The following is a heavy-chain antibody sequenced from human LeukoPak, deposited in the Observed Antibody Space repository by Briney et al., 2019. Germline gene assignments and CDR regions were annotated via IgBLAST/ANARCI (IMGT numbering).Heavy chain of an antibody. CDR3: ARVHSYCSTTSCLDY. CDR1: GYTFTSYG. CDR2: ISAYNGNS. V-gene: IGHV1-18*01. D-gene: IGHD2-2*01. Sequence: ASVEVSCKASGYTFTSYGISWVRQAPGQGLEWMGWISAYNGNSNYAQKFQGRVTMTTDISTSTGYMELRSLRSDDTAVYYCARVHSYCSTTSCLDYWGQGTLVTVSS. J-gene: IGHJ4*02.